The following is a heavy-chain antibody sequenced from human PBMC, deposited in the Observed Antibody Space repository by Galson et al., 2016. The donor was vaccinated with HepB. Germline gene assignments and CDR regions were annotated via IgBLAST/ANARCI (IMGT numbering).Heavy chain of an antibody. V-gene: IGHV3-21*01. CDR3: ARDIGYTSSFFRWGPTSLASKHYNMDI. CDR1: GFSFSTSS. D-gene: IGHD6-13*01. J-gene: IGHJ6*02. CDR2: ISSGRDYI. Sequence: SLRLSCAASGFSFSTSSMNWVRQAPGKGLEWVASISSGRDYIYHADSVRGRFPISRDSAKNSLCLQMNSLRIEDTAIYYCARDIGYTSSFFRWGPTSLASKHYNMDIWGQGTTVTVSS.